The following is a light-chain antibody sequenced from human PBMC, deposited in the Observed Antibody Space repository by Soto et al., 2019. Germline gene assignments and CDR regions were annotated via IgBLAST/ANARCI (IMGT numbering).Light chain of an antibody. CDR1: QSISSW. CDR2: DAS. J-gene: IGKJ1*01. Sequence: DIQLTQSPSTLSASVGDIVTITCRSSQSISSWLAWYQQKTGKAPKVLIYDASSLESGVLSRCSGSGSGTEFTLTISSMQPDDSGTYYCQQYNSYSWTFGQGTKVDIK. CDR3: QQYNSYSWT. V-gene: IGKV1-5*01.